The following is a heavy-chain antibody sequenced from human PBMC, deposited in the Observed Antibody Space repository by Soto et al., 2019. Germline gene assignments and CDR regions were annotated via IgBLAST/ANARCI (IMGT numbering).Heavy chain of an antibody. CDR3: ARDLGAAAGTFLYYYYGMDV. Sequence: SETLSLTCTVSGGSISSYYWSWIRQPPGKGLEWIGYIYYSGSTNYNPSLKSRVTISVDTSKNQFSLKLSSVTAADTAVYYCARDLGAAAGTFLYYYYGMDVWGQGTTVTVSS. CDR2: IYYSGST. CDR1: GGSISSYY. V-gene: IGHV4-59*01. D-gene: IGHD6-13*01. J-gene: IGHJ6*02.